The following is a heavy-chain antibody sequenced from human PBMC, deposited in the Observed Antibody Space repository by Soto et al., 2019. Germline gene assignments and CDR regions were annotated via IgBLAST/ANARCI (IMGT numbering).Heavy chain of an antibody. J-gene: IGHJ4*02. CDR2: INSDGSST. CDR3: ARVGYSSALYFDY. CDR1: GFTFSSYW. Sequence: GGSLRLSCAASGFTFSSYWMHWVRQAPGKGLVWVSRINSDGSSTSYADSVKGRFTISRDNAKNTLYLQMNSLRAEDTAVYYCARVGYSSALYFDYWGQGTLVTVSS. D-gene: IGHD6-25*01. V-gene: IGHV3-74*01.